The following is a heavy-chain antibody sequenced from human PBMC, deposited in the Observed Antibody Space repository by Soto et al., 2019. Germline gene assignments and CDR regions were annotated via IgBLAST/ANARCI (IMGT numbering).Heavy chain of an antibody. V-gene: IGHV4-34*01. D-gene: IGHD6-13*01. CDR2: INHSGST. CDR1: GGSFSGYY. J-gene: IGHJ6*03. Sequence: SETLSLTFAVYGGSFSGYYWSWILQPPGKGLEWIGEINHSGSTNYNPSLKSRVTISVDTSKNQFSLKLSSVTAADTAVYYCARGFGYSSSWSPYYYYMDVWGKGTTVTVSS. CDR3: ARGFGYSSSWSPYYYYMDV.